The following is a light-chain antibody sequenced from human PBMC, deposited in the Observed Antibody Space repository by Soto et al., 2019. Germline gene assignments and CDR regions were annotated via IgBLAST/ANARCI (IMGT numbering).Light chain of an antibody. Sequence: EIVLTQSPATLSLSPGERATLSCRASQSVSSYLAWYRQKPGQAPSLLIYDASNRATGIPARFSGSGSGTDFTLTISSLEPEDFAVYYCQQRSNWPITFGQGTRLEI. V-gene: IGKV3-11*01. CDR3: QQRSNWPIT. J-gene: IGKJ5*01. CDR2: DAS. CDR1: QSVSSY.